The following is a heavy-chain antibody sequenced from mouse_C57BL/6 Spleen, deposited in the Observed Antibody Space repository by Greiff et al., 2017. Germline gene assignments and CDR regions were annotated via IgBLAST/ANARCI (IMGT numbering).Heavy chain of an antibody. V-gene: IGHV5-6*01. CDR1: GFTFSSYG. CDR2: ISSGGSYT. Sequence: EVQVVESGGDLVKPGGSLKLSCAASGFTFSSYGMSWVRQTPDKRLEWVATISSGGSYTYYPDSVKGRFTLSRDNAKHTLYLQMSSLKSEDTAMYYCASHDGYSFDYWGQGTLVTVSA. D-gene: IGHD2-3*01. J-gene: IGHJ3*01. CDR3: ASHDGYSFDY.